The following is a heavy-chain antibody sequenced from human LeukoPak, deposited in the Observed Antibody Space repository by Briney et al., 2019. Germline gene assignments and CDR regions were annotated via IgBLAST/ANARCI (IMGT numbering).Heavy chain of an antibody. CDR3: ARSLPPPGAYCGGDCYRHYYYYMDV. Sequence: SVKVSCKASGGTFSGYAISWVRQAPGQGLEWMGGIIPIFGTANYAQKFQGRVTITADKSTSTAYMELSSLRSEDTAVYYCARSLPPPGAYCGGDCYRHYYYYMDVWGKGTTVTVSS. D-gene: IGHD2-21*02. V-gene: IGHV1-69*06. J-gene: IGHJ6*03. CDR1: GGTFSGYA. CDR2: IIPIFGTA.